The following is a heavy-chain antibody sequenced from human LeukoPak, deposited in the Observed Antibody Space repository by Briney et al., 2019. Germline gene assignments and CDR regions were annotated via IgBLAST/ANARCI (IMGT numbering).Heavy chain of an antibody. J-gene: IGHJ4*02. D-gene: IGHD6-19*01. CDR1: GFTFSSYA. V-gene: IGHV3-23*01. CDR3: ARDWKQWLAEIDY. Sequence: GGSLRLSCAASGFTFSSYAMSWVRQAPGKGLEWVSAISGSGVSTYYADSVKGRFTISRDNSKNTLYLQMNSLRAEDTAVYYCARDWKQWLAEIDYWGQGTLVTVSS. CDR2: ISGSGVST.